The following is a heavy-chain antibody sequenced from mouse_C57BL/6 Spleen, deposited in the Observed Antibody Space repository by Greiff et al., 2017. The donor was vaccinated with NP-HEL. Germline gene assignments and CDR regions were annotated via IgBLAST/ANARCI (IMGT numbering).Heavy chain of an antibody. CDR1: GYSFTGYY. D-gene: IGHD1-1*01. CDR3: ASESSYTEY. V-gene: IGHV1-42*01. CDR2: INPSTGGT. J-gene: IGHJ2*01. Sequence: VQLQQSGPELVKPGASVKISCKASGYSFTGYYMNWVKQSPEKSLEWIGEINPSTGGTTYNQKFKAKATLTVDKSSSTAYMQLKSLTSEDSAVYYSASESSYTEYWGHSTTLTLSS.